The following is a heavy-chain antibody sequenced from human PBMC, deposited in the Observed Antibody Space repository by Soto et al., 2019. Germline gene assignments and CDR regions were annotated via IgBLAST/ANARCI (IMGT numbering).Heavy chain of an antibody. D-gene: IGHD2-21*02. CDR1: GGSLKSGGYY. V-gene: IGHV4-31*02. J-gene: IGHJ5*02. CDR2: IYYTGLT. CDR3: XXRXXXXNHNCFDL. Sequence: QVQLQESGPGLVKPSQTLSLTCTVSGGSLKSGGYYWSWVRKYPGRGLEWIGYIYYTGLTYYIPSLESRLXXSXXXXXXXXXXXXXXXXXXXXXVYDXXRXXXXNHNCFDLWGHGTLVTVSS.